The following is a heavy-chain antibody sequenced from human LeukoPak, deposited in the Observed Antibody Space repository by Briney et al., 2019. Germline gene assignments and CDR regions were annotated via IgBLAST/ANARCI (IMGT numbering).Heavy chain of an antibody. CDR2: INPSKGDT. CDR1: GYTFTTHL. V-gene: IGHV1-46*01. D-gene: IGHD2-15*01. Sequence: ASVQLSCKTSGYTFTTHLVHWVRQAPGQGLEWMGRINPSKGDTHYAQKFQGRVTMTRDTSTSTVYMELSSLRSEDTAVYYCAREKTPLHYFDYWGQGTLVTVSS. CDR3: AREKTPLHYFDY. J-gene: IGHJ4*02.